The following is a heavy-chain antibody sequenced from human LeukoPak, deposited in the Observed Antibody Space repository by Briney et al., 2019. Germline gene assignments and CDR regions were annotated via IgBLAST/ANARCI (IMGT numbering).Heavy chain of an antibody. CDR1: GGSFSGYY. J-gene: IGHJ6*03. Sequence: SETLSLTCAVYGGSFSGYYWSWIRQPPGKGLEWIGEINHSGSTNYNPSLKSRVTISVDTSKNQFSLKLSSVTAADTAVYYCARGRGTYGSGSYFLAGYYYMDVWGKGTTVTVSS. CDR2: INHSGST. D-gene: IGHD3-10*01. CDR3: ARGRGTYGSGSYFLAGYYYMDV. V-gene: IGHV4-34*01.